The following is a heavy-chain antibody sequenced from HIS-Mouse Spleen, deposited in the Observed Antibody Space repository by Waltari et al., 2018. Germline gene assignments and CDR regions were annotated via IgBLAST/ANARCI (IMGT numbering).Heavy chain of an antibody. D-gene: IGHD6-13*01. Sequence: QLQLQESGPGLVKPSATPSLTCTVSGRPISRSSYYWGRIRQPPGKGLEWIGSIYYSGSTYYNPSLKSRVTISVDTSKNQFSLKLSSVTAADTAVYYCAREIPYSSSWYDWYFDLWGRGTLVTVSS. CDR2: IYYSGST. V-gene: IGHV4-39*07. J-gene: IGHJ2*01. CDR3: AREIPYSSSWYDWYFDL. CDR1: GRPISRSSYY.